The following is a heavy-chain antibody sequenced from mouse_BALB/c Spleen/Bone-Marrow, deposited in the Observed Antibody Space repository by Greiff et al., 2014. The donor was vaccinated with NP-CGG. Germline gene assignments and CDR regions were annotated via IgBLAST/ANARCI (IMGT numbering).Heavy chain of an antibody. CDR3: ATYYYGSSWGFAY. CDR1: GFNIKDTY. CDR2: IDPANGNT. V-gene: IGHV14-3*02. Sequence: VQLKESGAELVKPGASVKLSCTTSGFNIKDTYMHWGEQRPEQGLGWIGRIDPANGNTKYDPKFQGKATITADTSSNTAYLQLSSLTSEDTAVYYCATYYYGSSWGFAYWGQGTLVTVSA. D-gene: IGHD1-1*01. J-gene: IGHJ3*01.